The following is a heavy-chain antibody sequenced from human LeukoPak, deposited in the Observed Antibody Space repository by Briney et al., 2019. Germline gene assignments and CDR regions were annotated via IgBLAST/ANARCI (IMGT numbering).Heavy chain of an antibody. CDR1: GGSFSGYY. J-gene: IGHJ4*02. CDR3: ARHVGTDYYRLNYFDY. Sequence: SETLSLTCAVYGGSFSGYYWSWIRQPPGKGLEWIGEINHSGSTNYNPSLKSRVTISVDTSKNQFSLKLSSVTAADTAVYYCARHVGTDYYRLNYFDYWGQGTLVTVSS. D-gene: IGHD3-22*01. V-gene: IGHV4-34*01. CDR2: INHSGST.